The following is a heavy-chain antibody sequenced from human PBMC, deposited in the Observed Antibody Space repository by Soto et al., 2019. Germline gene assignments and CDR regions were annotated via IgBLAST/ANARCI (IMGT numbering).Heavy chain of an antibody. V-gene: IGHV3-23*01. CDR3: AKENGYSSSWFEFDY. D-gene: IGHD6-13*01. CDR1: GFTFSSYA. J-gene: IGHJ4*02. Sequence: EVQLLESGGGLVQPGGSLRLSCAASGFTFSSYAMSRVRQAPGKGLECVSAISGSCGSTYYADSVKGRFTISRDNSKNTLYLQRNSLRAEDTAVYYGAKENGYSSSWFEFDYWGQGTLVTVSS. CDR2: ISGSCGST.